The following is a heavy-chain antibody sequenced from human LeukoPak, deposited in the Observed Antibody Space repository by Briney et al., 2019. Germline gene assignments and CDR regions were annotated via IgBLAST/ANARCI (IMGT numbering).Heavy chain of an antibody. V-gene: IGHV4-4*07. J-gene: IGHJ4*02. D-gene: IGHD6-13*01. CDR2: IYTNDNI. Sequence: SETLSLTCTVPGGSISGYYWSWIRQPAGEGLEYIGRIYTNDNINYNPSLKSRVTMSVDTSKNQFSLKLSSVTAADTAVYYCARGARLSAAGTEKYFDYWGQGTLVTVSS. CDR1: GGSISGYY. CDR3: ARGARLSAAGTEKYFDY.